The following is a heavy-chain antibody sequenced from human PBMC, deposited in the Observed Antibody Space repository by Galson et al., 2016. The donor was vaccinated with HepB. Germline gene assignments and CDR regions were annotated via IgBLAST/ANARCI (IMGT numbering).Heavy chain of an antibody. J-gene: IGHJ3*02. D-gene: IGHD2-8*02. CDR3: ARLYWGLRAFDI. CDR2: TYYNSKWYN. V-gene: IGHV6-1*01. Sequence: CAISGDSVSSNSAAWNWIRQSPSRGLEWLGRTYYNSKWYNDYAASVKSRITINPDTSKNQFSLQLNSVTPEDTAAYYCARLYWGLRAFDIWGQGTMVTVSS. CDR1: GDSVSSNSAA.